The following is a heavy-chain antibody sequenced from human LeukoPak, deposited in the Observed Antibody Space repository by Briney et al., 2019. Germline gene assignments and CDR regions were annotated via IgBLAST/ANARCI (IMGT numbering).Heavy chain of an antibody. V-gene: IGHV3-11*01. CDR1: GFKIDDYY. D-gene: IGHD3-10*01. CDR2: ISLSGGTI. Sequence: PGGSLRLSCAASGFKIDDYYMSWIRQAPGKGLEWVSHISLSGGTIHYADSVKGRFTVSRDNAKNSLYLQMNSLRAEDTAVYYCASHGSGSYYNYWGQGTLVAVSS. J-gene: IGHJ4*02. CDR3: ASHGSGSYYNY.